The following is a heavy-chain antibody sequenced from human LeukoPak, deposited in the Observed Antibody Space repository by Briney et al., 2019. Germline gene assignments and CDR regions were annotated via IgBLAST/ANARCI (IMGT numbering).Heavy chain of an antibody. CDR1: GFTFSSYE. Sequence: QTGGSLRLSCAASGFTFSSYEMNWVRQAPGKGLEWVSYISSSGSTIYYADSVKGRFTISRDNGKNSLYLQMNSLRAEDTAVYYCAGSVDTAMVNLFDYWGQGTLVTVSS. D-gene: IGHD5-18*01. CDR2: ISSSGSTI. V-gene: IGHV3-48*03. J-gene: IGHJ4*02. CDR3: AGSVDTAMVNLFDY.